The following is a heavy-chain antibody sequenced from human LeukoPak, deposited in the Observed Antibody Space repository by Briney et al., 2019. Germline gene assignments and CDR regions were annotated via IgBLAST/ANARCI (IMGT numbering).Heavy chain of an antibody. V-gene: IGHV4-39*01. D-gene: IGHD2-2*01. CDR3: VRHDGRGGAAMGAFDS. CDR2: VYYGRTT. CDR1: GFTFSNYA. Sequence: KTGGSLRLSCAASGFTFSNYAMSWVRQSPGKGLEWIGTVYYGRTTYYNPSLDGRVTISLDTSANHFSLQLNSVTAADTAVYYCVRHDGRGGAAMGAFDSWGQGSLVTVSS. J-gene: IGHJ5*01.